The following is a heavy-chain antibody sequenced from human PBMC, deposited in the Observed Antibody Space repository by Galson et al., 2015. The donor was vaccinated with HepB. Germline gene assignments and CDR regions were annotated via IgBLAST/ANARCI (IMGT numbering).Heavy chain of an antibody. J-gene: IGHJ4*02. Sequence: SVKVSCKASGGTFSSYAISWVRQAPGQGLEWMGGIIPIFGTANYAQKFQGRVTITADESTSTAYMELSSLRSEDTAVYYCARDVRGAAAHPYYFDYWGQGTLVTVSS. CDR1: GGTFSSYA. CDR2: IIPIFGTA. V-gene: IGHV1-69*13. D-gene: IGHD6-13*01. CDR3: ARDVRGAAAHPYYFDY.